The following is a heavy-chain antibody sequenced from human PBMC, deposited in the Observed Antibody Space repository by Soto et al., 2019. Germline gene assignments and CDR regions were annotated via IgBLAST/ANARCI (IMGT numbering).Heavy chain of an antibody. CDR2: IFWDDDK. V-gene: IGHV2-5*02. Sequence: QITLKESGPTLVKPTQTLTLTCTFSGFSLSTSGVGVGWIRQPPGKALEWLALIFWDDDKRYSPSLNSRLTITKDTTKNQVVLTMTNMDPVDTATYYCAHRPCSSGSRAWFDSWGQGTLVTVSS. CDR1: GFSLSTSGVG. J-gene: IGHJ5*01. CDR3: AHRPCSSGSRAWFDS. D-gene: IGHD2-15*01.